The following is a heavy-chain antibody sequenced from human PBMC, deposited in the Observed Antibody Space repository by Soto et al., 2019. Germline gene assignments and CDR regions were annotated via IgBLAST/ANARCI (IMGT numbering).Heavy chain of an antibody. CDR2: IYYSGST. D-gene: IGHD3-16*01. Sequence: PSETLSLTCTVSGGSISSYYWSWIRQPPGKGLEWIGYIYYSGSTNYNPSLKSRVTISVDTSKNQFSLKLSSVTAADTAVYYCARTLGVTYYYYMDVWGKGTTVTVSS. CDR1: GGSISSYY. V-gene: IGHV4-59*01. J-gene: IGHJ6*03. CDR3: ARTLGVTYYYYMDV.